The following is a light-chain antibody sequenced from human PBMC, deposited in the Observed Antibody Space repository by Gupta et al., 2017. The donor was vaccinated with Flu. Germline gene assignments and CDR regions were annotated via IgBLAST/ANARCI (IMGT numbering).Light chain of an antibody. V-gene: IGKV3-11*01. CDR3: KQCEDWPMT. CDR1: QNVGRF. J-gene: IGKJ5*01. CDR2: DAS. Sequence: PATRSWSPGERATIYCRASQNVGRFLVWYQQKPGQAPRLLMSDASTRATGIPARFGGSGSGTDFTLTISSLEPEDLAVYFCKQCEDWPMTFGQGTRLEIK.